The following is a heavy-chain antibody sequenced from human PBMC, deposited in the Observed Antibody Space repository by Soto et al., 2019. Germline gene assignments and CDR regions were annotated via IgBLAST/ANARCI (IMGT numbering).Heavy chain of an antibody. CDR1: GFTFSGSA. V-gene: IGHV3-73*02. CDR3: TNPQLYYGMDV. D-gene: IGHD5-18*01. CDR2: IRSKANSYAT. J-gene: IGHJ6*02. Sequence: DVQLVESGGGLVQPGGSLKLSCAASGFTFSGSAMHWVRQASGKGLEWVGRIRSKANSYATAYAASVKGRFTISRDDSKNTAYLQMNSLKTEDTAVYYCTNPQLYYGMDVWGQGTTVTVSS.